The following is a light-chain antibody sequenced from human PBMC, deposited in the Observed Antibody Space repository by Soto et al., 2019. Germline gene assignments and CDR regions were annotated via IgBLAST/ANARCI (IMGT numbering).Light chain of an antibody. CDR2: GVS. V-gene: IGKV3-20*01. Sequence: EMVLTQSPGTLSLSPGERATLSCRASESVSSTSLAWYQLHPGQAPRLLMYGVSSRATGIPDRFSGSGSGTDFTLTINRLEPEDFAVYFCQHYDKSVWTFGQGNKVQIK. CDR3: QHYDKSVWT. CDR1: ESVSSTS. J-gene: IGKJ1*01.